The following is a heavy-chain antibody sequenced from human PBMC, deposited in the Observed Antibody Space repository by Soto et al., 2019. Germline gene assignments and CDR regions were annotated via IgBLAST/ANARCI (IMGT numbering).Heavy chain of an antibody. J-gene: IGHJ4*02. CDR1: GFTFSSYS. Sequence: EVQLVESGGGLVKPGGSLRLSCAASGFTFSSYSMNWVRQAPGKGLEWVSSISSSSSYIYYADSVKGRFTISRDNAKNSLYLQMNSLRAEDTAVYYCARDSFGGQSVDYWGQGTLVTVSS. D-gene: IGHD1-26*01. CDR3: ARDSFGGQSVDY. V-gene: IGHV3-21*01. CDR2: ISSSSSYI.